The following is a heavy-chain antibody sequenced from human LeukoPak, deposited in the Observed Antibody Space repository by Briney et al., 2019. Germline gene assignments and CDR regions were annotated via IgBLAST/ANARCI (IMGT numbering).Heavy chain of an antibody. V-gene: IGHV5-51*01. Sequence: GESLKISCKGSGYSFTSYWIGWVRQMPGKGLEWMGIIYPGDSDTRYGPSVQGQVTISADKSISTAYLQWSSLKASDTAMYYCAGQFVVVPADPTDGFDYWGQGTLVTVSS. CDR1: GYSFTSYW. CDR3: AGQFVVVPADPTDGFDY. D-gene: IGHD2-2*01. J-gene: IGHJ4*02. CDR2: IYPGDSDT.